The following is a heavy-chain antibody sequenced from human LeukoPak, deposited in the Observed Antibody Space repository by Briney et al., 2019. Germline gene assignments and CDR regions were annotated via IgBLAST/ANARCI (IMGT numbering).Heavy chain of an antibody. CDR3: ARDQGVNY. J-gene: IGHJ4*02. D-gene: IGHD2-8*01. Sequence: GGSLRLSCAASGFIFSSYTMNWVRQAPGKGLGWVSSISSTSSHINYADSVKGRFTISRDNTKNSLYLQMSSLRAEDTAVYYCARDQGVNYWGQGTLVTVSS. V-gene: IGHV3-21*01. CDR1: GFIFSSYT. CDR2: ISSTSSHI.